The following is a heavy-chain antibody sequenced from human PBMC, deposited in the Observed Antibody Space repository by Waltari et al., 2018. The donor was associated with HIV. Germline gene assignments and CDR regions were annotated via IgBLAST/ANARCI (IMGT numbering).Heavy chain of an antibody. V-gene: IGHV3-15*05. J-gene: IGHJ4*02. Sequence: EVQLVESGGDLVKPGGCLRLSCAASGFNFSNAWMSWVRQAPGKGPEWVDLIKSKADGGTTDYAAPVKGRFNSSRDDSKNTLYLQMNSLRFEDTAVYYCTTDEFYYGNSGYFDYWGQGTLVTVSS. CDR3: TTDEFYYGNSGYFDY. D-gene: IGHD3-22*01. CDR2: IKSKADGGTT. CDR1: GFNFSNAW.